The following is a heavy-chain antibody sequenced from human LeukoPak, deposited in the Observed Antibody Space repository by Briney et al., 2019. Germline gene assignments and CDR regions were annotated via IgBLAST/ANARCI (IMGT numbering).Heavy chain of an antibody. CDR2: ISSSSTTI. Sequence: PGGSLRLSCAASGFTFSSYSMMWVRQAPGKGLEWVSYISSSSTTIHYADSVKGRFTISRDNAKNSLYLQMNSLRAEDTAVYYCARDLSGGNSGYDFDYWGQGTLVTVSS. J-gene: IGHJ4*02. V-gene: IGHV3-48*01. D-gene: IGHD5-12*01. CDR3: ARDLSGGNSGYDFDY. CDR1: GFTFSSYS.